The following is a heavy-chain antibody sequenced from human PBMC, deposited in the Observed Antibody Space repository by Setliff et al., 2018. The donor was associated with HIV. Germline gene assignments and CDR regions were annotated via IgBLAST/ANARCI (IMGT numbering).Heavy chain of an antibody. CDR2: IKQDGSDM. Sequence: GGSLRLSCVASGLPFYNYWMTWLRRAPGRGLEWVANIKQDGSDMHYIESVKGRFTIFRDNAKNTVFLQMNSLRAEDTGVYYCATQTGFYNSHWYDYWGQGTMVTVSS. CDR1: GLPFYNYW. J-gene: IGHJ4*02. D-gene: IGHD6-13*01. CDR3: ATQTGFYNSHWYDY. V-gene: IGHV3-7*01.